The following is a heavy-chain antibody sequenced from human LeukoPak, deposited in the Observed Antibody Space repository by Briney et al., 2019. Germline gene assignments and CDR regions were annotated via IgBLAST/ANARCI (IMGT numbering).Heavy chain of an antibody. V-gene: IGHV4-59*01. J-gene: IGHJ4*02. Sequence: SETLSLTCTVSCGSISSYYWSWIRQPPGKGLEWIGYIYYSGSTNYNPSLKSRVTISVDTSKNQFSLKLSSVTAADTAVYYCAVGVPAAILGYWGQGTLVTVSS. CDR2: IYYSGST. CDR1: CGSISSYY. CDR3: AVGVPAAILGY. D-gene: IGHD2-2*01.